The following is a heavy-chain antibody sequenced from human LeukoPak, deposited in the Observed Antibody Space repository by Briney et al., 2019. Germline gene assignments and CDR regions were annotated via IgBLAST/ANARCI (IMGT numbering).Heavy chain of an antibody. V-gene: IGHV3-30*04. CDR2: ISNNGRNK. CDR3: TRDLTGHYSIDY. CDR1: GFTFSTYA. J-gene: IGHJ4*02. D-gene: IGHD3-22*01. Sequence: LAGGSLRLSCAASGFTFSTYAIHWVRQAPGKGLEWVAFISNNGRNKDYADSVKGRFTISRDNSKNTLYLQLNSLRPDVTAVYYCTRDLTGHYSIDYWGQGTLVTVSS.